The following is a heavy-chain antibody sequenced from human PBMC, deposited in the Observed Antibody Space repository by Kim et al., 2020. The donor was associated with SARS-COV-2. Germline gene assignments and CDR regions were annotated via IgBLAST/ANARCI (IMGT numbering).Heavy chain of an antibody. CDR2: IIPLLGTT. CDR1: GGSFGSIV. J-gene: IGHJ4*02. D-gene: IGHD6-13*01. CDR3: AKDISGQPLFPAASGKAYFGP. Sequence: SVKVSCMASGGSFGSIVISWVRQAPGQGLEWMGTIIPLLGTTKYSQKFQDRVTLTADESTGTAYMELSNLGSEDTAGYYCAKDISGQPLFPAASGKAYFGPWGQGTLVTVSS. V-gene: IGHV1-69*11.